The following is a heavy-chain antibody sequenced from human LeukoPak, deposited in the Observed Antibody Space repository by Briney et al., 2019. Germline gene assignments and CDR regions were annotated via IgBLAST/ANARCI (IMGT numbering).Heavy chain of an antibody. J-gene: IGHJ5*02. CDR2: IYYSGST. D-gene: IGHD3-3*01. CDR1: GGSISSSSYY. CDR3: ARKIPANDFWSGYFSNGFDP. Sequence: SETLSLTCTVSGGSISSSSYYWGCIRQPPGKGLECIGSIYYSGSTYYNPSLKSRVTISVDTSKNQFSLKLSSVTAADTAVYYCARKIPANDFWSGYFSNGFDPWGQGTLVTVSS. V-gene: IGHV4-39*01.